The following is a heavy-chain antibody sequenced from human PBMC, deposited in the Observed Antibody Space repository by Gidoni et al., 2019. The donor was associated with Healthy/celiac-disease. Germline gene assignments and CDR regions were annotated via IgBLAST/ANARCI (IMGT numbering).Heavy chain of an antibody. CDR2: ISSSSSTI. V-gene: IGHV3-48*02. CDR3: ARDLDFDWFGWFDP. CDR1: GFPFRTHS. D-gene: IGHD3-9*01. Sequence: EVQLVESGGGLVQPGGSLRLSCAASGFPFRTHSMNWVRQAPGQGLEWVSYISSSSSTIYYADSVKGRFTSSRDNAKNSLYLQMNSLRDEDTAVYYCARDLDFDWFGWFDPWGQGTLVTVSS. J-gene: IGHJ5*02.